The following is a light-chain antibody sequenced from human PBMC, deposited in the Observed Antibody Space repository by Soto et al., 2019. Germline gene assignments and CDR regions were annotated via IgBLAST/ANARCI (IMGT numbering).Light chain of an antibody. J-gene: IGKJ4*01. CDR1: QSVSSSY. Sequence: EIVWTQSPGTLSLSPGERAPLSCRASQSVSSSYLAWYQQKPGQAPRLLIYGASSRATGIPDRFSGSGSGTDFTLTISRLEPEDFATYDCQQANSVTLTVGGGTKVDI. V-gene: IGKV3-20*01. CDR3: QQANSVTLT. CDR2: GAS.